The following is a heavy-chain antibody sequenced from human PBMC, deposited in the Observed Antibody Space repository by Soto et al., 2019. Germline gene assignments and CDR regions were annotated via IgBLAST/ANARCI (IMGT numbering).Heavy chain of an antibody. D-gene: IGHD3-3*01. CDR2: IKQDGSET. Sequence: SGGSLRLSCAASGLNFNTYWMSWVRQSPGKGLEWVANIKQDGSETYYVDSVKGRFTISRDNAKKSLYLQMNSLRAEDTAVYYCAREGFYYDYWSGYTKPYYFDNWGQGALVTVSS. J-gene: IGHJ4*02. V-gene: IGHV3-7*01. CDR1: GLNFNTYW. CDR3: AREGFYYDYWSGYTKPYYFDN.